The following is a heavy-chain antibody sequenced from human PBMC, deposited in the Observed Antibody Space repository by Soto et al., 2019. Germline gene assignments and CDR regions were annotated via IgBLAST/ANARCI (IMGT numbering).Heavy chain of an antibody. J-gene: IGHJ2*01. CDR3: ASTKYDSSAYYYWYLGL. CDR2: IIPIFGTA. CDR1: EDTFRNYA. Sequence: QVELVQSGAEVKKPGSSVKVSCQASEDTFRNYAISWVRQAPGQGLEWMGGIIPIFGTANYAQKFQGRVTITEDTSANTVDLELSSLRSEDTAVYYCASTKYDSSAYYYWYLGLWGRGTLVTGS. D-gene: IGHD3-22*01. V-gene: IGHV1-69*06.